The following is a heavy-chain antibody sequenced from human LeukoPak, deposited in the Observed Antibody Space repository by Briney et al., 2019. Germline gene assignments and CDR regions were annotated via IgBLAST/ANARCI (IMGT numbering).Heavy chain of an antibody. J-gene: IGHJ4*02. CDR1: GGTSSSYA. V-gene: IGHV1-69*04. CDR2: IIPILGIA. D-gene: IGHD6-19*01. CDR3: ARDRAGTGSDY. Sequence: GASVKVSCKASGGTSSSYAISWVRQAPGQGLEWMGRIIPILGIANYAQKFQGRVTITADKSTSTAYMELSSLRSEDTAVYYCARDRAGTGSDYWGQGTLVTVSS.